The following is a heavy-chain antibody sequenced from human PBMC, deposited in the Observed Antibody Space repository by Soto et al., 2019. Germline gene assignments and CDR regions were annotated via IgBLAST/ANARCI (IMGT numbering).Heavy chain of an antibody. CDR2: INHSGST. CDR3: ARVKQQLGRMGGNFDY. CDR1: GGSFSGYY. V-gene: IGHV4-34*01. D-gene: IGHD6-13*01. Sequence: SETLSLTCAVYGGSFSGYYWSWIRQPPGKGLEWIGEINHSGSTNYNPSLKSRVTISVDTSKNQFSRKLGSVTAADTAGYYCARVKQQLGRMGGNFDYWGQGTLVTVSS. J-gene: IGHJ4*02.